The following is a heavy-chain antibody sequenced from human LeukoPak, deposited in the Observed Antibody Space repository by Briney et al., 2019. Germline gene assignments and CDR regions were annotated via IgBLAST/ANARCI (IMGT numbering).Heavy chain of an antibody. J-gene: IGHJ5*02. CDR3: ARDYSYYYGSGSSVNWFDP. Sequence: ASVKVSCKASGYTFTGYYMHWVRQAPGQGLEWVGWIDPNSGGTNYAQKFQGRVTMTRDTSISTAYMELSRLRSDDTAVYYCARDYSYYYGSGSSVNWFDPWGQGTLVTVSS. CDR2: IDPNSGGT. V-gene: IGHV1-2*02. CDR1: GYTFTGYY. D-gene: IGHD3-10*01.